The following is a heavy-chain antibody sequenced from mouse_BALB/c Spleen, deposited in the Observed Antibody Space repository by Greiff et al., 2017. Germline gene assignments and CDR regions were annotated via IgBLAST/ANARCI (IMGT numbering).Heavy chain of an antibody. V-gene: IGHV5-6-5*01. D-gene: IGHD2-14*01. CDR1: GFTFSSYA. CDR3: ARGGVGTTEDWFAD. J-gene: IGHJ3*01. CDR2: ISSGGST. Sequence: EVQLVESGGGLVKPGGSLKLSCAASGFTFSSYAMSWVRQTPEKRLEWVASISSGGSTYYPDSVKGRFTISRDNARNILYLQMSSLRSEDTAMYYCARGGVGTTEDWFADWGQGTLVTVAA.